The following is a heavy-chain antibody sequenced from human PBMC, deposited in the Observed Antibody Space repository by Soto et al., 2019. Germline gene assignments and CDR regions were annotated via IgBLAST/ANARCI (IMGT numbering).Heavy chain of an antibody. CDR3: ARYIPGVRYYGMDV. Sequence: EVQLLESGGGLVQPGGSLRLSCAASGFTFSSYAMKWVRQAPGKGLEWVSLIGESGTPTYYADSVKGRFTISRDNSRNTLLLEMYSLRAEDTAVYYCARYIPGVRYYGMDVWGQGTTVTVSS. V-gene: IGHV3-23*01. CDR1: GFTFSSYA. D-gene: IGHD2-2*01. J-gene: IGHJ6*02. CDR2: IGESGTPT.